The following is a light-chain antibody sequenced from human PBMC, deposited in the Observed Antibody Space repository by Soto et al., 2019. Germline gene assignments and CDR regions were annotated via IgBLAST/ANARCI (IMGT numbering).Light chain of an antibody. V-gene: IGKV1-39*01. CDR1: QNIYDY. Sequence: DIEMTQSPDSLSASVGDRVTITCRASQNIYDYLNWYQQNPGKAPKLLVSAASRVHSGVPSRFSGSGSGTYFTLTVTSLQREDVATYYCQQGASVPFTFGGGTKVDIK. CDR3: QQGASVPFT. J-gene: IGKJ4*01. CDR2: AAS.